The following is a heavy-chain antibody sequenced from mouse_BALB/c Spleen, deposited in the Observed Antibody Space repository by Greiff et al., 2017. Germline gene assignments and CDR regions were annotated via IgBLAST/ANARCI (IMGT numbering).Heavy chain of an antibody. CDR1: GFTFSSYG. V-gene: IGHV5-6-3*01. D-gene: IGHD1-1*01. Sequence: VMLVESGGGLVQPGGSLKLSCAASGFTFSSYGMSWVRQTPDKRLELVATINSNGGSTYYPDSVKGRFTISRDNAKNTLYLQMSSLKSEDTAMYYCARVGDYYGRPFAYWGQGTLVTVSA. CDR3: ARVGDYYGRPFAY. J-gene: IGHJ3*01. CDR2: INSNGGST.